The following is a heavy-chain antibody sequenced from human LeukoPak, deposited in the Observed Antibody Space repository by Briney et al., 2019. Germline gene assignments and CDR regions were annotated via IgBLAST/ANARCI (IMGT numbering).Heavy chain of an antibody. CDR2: ISAYNGNT. V-gene: IGHV1-18*01. Sequence: ASVKVSCKASGYTFTSYGISWVRQAPGQGLEWMGWISAYNGNTNYAQKLQGRVTMTTDTSTSTAYMEPRSLRSDDTAVYYCARVAGSYPEYYFDYWGQGTLVTVSS. CDR1: GYTFTSYG. J-gene: IGHJ4*02. D-gene: IGHD1-26*01. CDR3: ARVAGSYPEYYFDY.